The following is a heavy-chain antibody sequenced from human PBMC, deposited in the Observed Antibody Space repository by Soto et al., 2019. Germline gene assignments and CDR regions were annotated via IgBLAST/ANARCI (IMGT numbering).Heavy chain of an antibody. Sequence: QVHLVQSGAEVKKPGASVKLSCKASGYIFVSYYIHWVRQAPGQGLEWVGLIKTSRGIVEYAPEFQGRVTMTRDTSTNTVFMELTRLRSEDTAVYYCARDLGGYQGMDVWGQGTTITVSS. V-gene: IGHV1-46*01. CDR2: IKTSRGIV. CDR1: GYIFVSYY. CDR3: ARDLGGYQGMDV. D-gene: IGHD3-16*01. J-gene: IGHJ6*02.